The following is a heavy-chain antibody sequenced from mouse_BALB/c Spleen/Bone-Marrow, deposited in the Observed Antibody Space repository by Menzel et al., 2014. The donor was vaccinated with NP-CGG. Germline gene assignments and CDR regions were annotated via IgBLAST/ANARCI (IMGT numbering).Heavy chain of an antibody. J-gene: IGHJ4*01. CDR3: TRDLYDGYYYYAMDY. CDR2: ISNGGSYT. V-gene: IGHV5-6-4*01. Sequence: EVQVVESGGGLVKPGGSLKLSCAASGFTFSSYTMSWVRQTPEKRLEWVATISNGGSYTYYPDSVKGRFTISRDNAKNTLYLQMSSLKSEDTAMYYCTRDLYDGYYYYAMDYWGQGTSVTVSS. D-gene: IGHD2-3*01. CDR1: GFTFSSYT.